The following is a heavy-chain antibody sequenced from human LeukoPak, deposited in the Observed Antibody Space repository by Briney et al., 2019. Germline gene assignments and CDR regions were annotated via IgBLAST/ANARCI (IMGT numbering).Heavy chain of an antibody. CDR2: IGTAGDT. CDR1: GFTVSNNY. Sequence: GGSLRLSCAASGFTVSNNYMSWVRQATGKGLEWVSAIGTAGDTYYPGSVKGRFTISRENAKNSLYLQMNSLRAGDTAVYYCARNSYYYGMDVWGQGTTVTVSS. V-gene: IGHV3-13*01. CDR3: ARNSYYYGMDV. J-gene: IGHJ6*02.